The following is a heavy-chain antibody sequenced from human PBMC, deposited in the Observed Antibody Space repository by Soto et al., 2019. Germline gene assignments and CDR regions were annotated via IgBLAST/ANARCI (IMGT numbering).Heavy chain of an antibody. D-gene: IGHD3-10*01. CDR1: GGTFSSYT. Sequence: QVQVVQSGAEVKKPGSSVKVSCKASGGTFSSYTINWVRQAPGQGLEWLGRIIPIFGVTNYAQKFQDRLTMSADRPTTTAYMELSSLTSADTAVYYCVRDWESTTQTWGFGDSWGQGTLVTVSS. CDR3: VRDWESTTQTWGFGDS. J-gene: IGHJ4*02. V-gene: IGHV1-69*04. CDR2: IIPIFGVT.